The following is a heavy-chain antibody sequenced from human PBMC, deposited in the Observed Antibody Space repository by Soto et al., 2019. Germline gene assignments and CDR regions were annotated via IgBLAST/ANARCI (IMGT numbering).Heavy chain of an antibody. J-gene: IGHJ6*03. D-gene: IGHD6-6*01. CDR1: GYTFTSYD. Sequence: GASVKVSCKAPGYTFTSYDINWVRQATGQGLEWMGWMNPNSGNTGYAQKFQGRVTMTRNTSISTAYMELSSLRSEDTAVYYCARGVRGAARSKAYYYYYMDVWGKGTTVTVSS. CDR3: ARGVRGAARSKAYYYYYMDV. V-gene: IGHV1-8*01. CDR2: MNPNSGNT.